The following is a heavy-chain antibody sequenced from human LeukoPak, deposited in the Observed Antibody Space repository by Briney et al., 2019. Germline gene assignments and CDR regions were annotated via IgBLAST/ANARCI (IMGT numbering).Heavy chain of an antibody. CDR1: GGSISSYY. J-gene: IGHJ4*02. D-gene: IGHD3-16*01. Sequence: SEALSLTCTVSGGSISSYYWSWIRQPAGKGLEWIGRIYTSGSTNYNPSLKSRVTMSVDTSKNQCTLKLSSVTAADTAVYYCARVGDYALKDWGQGTLVTVSS. V-gene: IGHV4-4*07. CDR3: ARVGDYALKD. CDR2: IYTSGST.